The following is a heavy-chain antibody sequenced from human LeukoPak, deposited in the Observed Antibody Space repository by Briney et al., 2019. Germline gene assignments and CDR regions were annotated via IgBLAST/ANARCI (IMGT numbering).Heavy chain of an antibody. V-gene: IGHV4-38-2*01. Sequence: PSETPSLTCALCGYSISSGYYWGWIRQPPGKGLEWIGSIYHSGSTYYNPSLKSRVTISVDTSKNQFSLKLSSVTAADTAVHYCARHVVYSYYYYYMDVWGKGTTVTVSS. CDR2: IYHSGST. J-gene: IGHJ6*03. CDR3: ARHVVYSYYYYYMDV. CDR1: GYSISSGYY. D-gene: IGHD2-8*01.